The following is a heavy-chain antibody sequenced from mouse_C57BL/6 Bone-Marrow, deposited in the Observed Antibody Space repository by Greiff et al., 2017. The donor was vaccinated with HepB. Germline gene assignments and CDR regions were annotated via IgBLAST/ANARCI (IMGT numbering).Heavy chain of an antibody. J-gene: IGHJ1*03. CDR1: GYTFTSYG. CDR3: ARWPIYYDYDGDFDV. CDR2: IYPRSGNT. Sequence: VQLQQSGAELARPGASVKLSCKASGYTFTSYGISWVKQRTGQGLEWIGEIYPRSGNTYYNEKFKGKATLTADKSSSTAYMELRSLTSEDTAVYYSARWPIYYDYDGDFDVWSTGTTVTVSS. D-gene: IGHD2-4*01. V-gene: IGHV1-81*01.